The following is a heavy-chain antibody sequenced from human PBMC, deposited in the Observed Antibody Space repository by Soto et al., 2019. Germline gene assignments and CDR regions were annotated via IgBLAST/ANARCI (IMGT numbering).Heavy chain of an antibody. CDR1: GGTFNSHR. CDR3: VRDSGAKLSSS. V-gene: IGHV1-69*13. J-gene: IGHJ4*02. D-gene: IGHD6-13*01. CDR2: IVPIYRTA. Sequence: ASVKVSCEPAGGTFNSHRINWVRQAPGQGLEWVGGIVPIYRTADYAQKFQGRVTITADESARTSYMELRSLKSQDTAVYYCVRDSGAKLSSSWGQGTLVTVSS.